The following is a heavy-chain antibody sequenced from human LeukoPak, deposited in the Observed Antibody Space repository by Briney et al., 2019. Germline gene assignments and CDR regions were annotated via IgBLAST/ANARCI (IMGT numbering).Heavy chain of an antibody. J-gene: IGHJ4*02. Sequence: GGSLRLSCAASGFTFSSYAMSWVRQTPGKGLEWVSTITGSGGSTYYADSVKGRFTISRDNSKNTLYLQMNSLRAEDTAVYYCAKPYSSGWHYYFDYWGQGTLVTVSS. CDR3: AKPYSSGWHYYFDY. D-gene: IGHD6-19*01. V-gene: IGHV3-23*01. CDR2: ITGSGGST. CDR1: GFTFSSYA.